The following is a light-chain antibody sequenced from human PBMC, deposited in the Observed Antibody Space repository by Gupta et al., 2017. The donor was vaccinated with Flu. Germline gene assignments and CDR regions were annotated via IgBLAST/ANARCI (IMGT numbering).Light chain of an antibody. Sequence: QSVLTQPPSASGTPGQRVTISCSGSSSNIGSNTVNWYQQLPGTAPTLLIYSNNQRPSGVTDRFSGSKSGTSASLAISGLQSEDEADYYCAAWDDSLNGFWVFGGGTKLTVL. V-gene: IGLV1-44*01. CDR2: SNN. CDR1: SSNIGSNT. J-gene: IGLJ3*02. CDR3: AAWDDSLNGFWV.